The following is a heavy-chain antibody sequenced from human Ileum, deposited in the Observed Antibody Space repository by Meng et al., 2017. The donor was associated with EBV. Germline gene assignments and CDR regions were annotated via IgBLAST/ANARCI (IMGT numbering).Heavy chain of an antibody. J-gene: IGHJ5*02. D-gene: IGHD4-23*01. V-gene: IGHV4-34*01. Sequence: QVRLQQWGTGLLKPSGTLSLTCAVDGGSFNDYYWTWLRQPPGKGLEWIGEIDQSGYTKFNPSLSSRATISRDTSNNQFSLRLNSVTAADTALYYCARYGRCNGNSFYCFDPWGQGTLVTVSS. CDR3: ARYGRCNGNSFYCFDP. CDR1: GGSFNDYY. CDR2: IDQSGYT.